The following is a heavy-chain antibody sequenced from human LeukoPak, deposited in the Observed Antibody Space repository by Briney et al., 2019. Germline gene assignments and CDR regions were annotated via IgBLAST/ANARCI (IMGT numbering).Heavy chain of an antibody. D-gene: IGHD2-2*01. Sequence: PSETLSLTCTVSGGSLTNGNYYWNWIRQPPGKGLEWIGYIYYSGSTNYNPSLKSRVTISVDTSKNQFSLKLSSVTAADTAVYYCAIVGGADIVVVWGQGTLVTVSS. CDR2: IYYSGST. V-gene: IGHV4-61*01. CDR1: GGSLTNGNYY. J-gene: IGHJ4*02. CDR3: AIVGGADIVVV.